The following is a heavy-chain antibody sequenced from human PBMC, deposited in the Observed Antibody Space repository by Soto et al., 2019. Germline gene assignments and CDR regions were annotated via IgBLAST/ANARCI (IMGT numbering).Heavy chain of an antibody. CDR2: ISWNSGSI. CDR3: AKGGWGFYYYVMDV. CDR1: TFDDYA. J-gene: IGHJ6*01. D-gene: IGHD7-27*01. Sequence: TFDDYAMHWVRQAPGKGLEWVSGISWNSGSIGYADSVKGRFTISRDNAKNSLYLQMNSLRAEDTALYYCAKGGWGFYYYVMDVWRQGTTVTVSS. V-gene: IGHV3-9*01.